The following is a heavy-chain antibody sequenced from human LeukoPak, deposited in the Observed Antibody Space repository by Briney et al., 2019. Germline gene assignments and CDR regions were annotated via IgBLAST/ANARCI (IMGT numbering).Heavy chain of an antibody. CDR3: ARGYSYGDY. Sequence: GGSLRLSCAASGFTFSSYGMIWVRQAPGKGLEWVSGISGSGGGTYLADSVKGRFTISRDNSKNTLCLEMNSLRADDTAVYYCARGYSYGDYWGQGTLVTVSS. CDR2: ISGSGGGT. V-gene: IGHV3-23*01. CDR1: GFTFSSYG. D-gene: IGHD5-18*01. J-gene: IGHJ4*02.